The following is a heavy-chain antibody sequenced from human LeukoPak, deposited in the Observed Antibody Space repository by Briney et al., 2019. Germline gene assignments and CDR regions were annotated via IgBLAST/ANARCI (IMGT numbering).Heavy chain of an antibody. D-gene: IGHD5-18*01. Sequence: GGSLRLSCAASGFSFSSYAMSWVRQAPGKGLEWVSAISGSGGSTYYADSVKGRFTISRDDAKNTLYLQVNSLRAEDTAVYFCARGGSDTAMAHDYWGQGTLVTVSS. V-gene: IGHV3-23*01. CDR1: GFSFSSYA. J-gene: IGHJ4*02. CDR3: ARGGSDTAMAHDY. CDR2: ISGSGGST.